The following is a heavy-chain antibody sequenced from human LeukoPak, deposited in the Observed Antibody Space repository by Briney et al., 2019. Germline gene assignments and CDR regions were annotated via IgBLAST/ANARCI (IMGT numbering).Heavy chain of an antibody. CDR1: GFTFGDYA. J-gene: IGHJ4*02. D-gene: IGHD3-16*02. CDR3: TRANDYVWGSYRYTSNY. V-gene: IGHV3-49*03. Sequence: GSLRLSCTASGFTFGDYAMSWFRQAPGKGLEWVGFIRSKAYGGTTEYAASVKGRFTISRDDSKGIAYLQMNSLKTEDTAVYYCTRANDYVWGSYRYTSNYWGQGTLVTVSS. CDR2: IRSKAYGGTT.